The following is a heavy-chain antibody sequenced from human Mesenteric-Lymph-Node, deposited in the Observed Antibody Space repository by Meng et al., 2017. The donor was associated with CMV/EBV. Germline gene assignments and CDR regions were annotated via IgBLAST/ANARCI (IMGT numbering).Heavy chain of an antibody. J-gene: IGHJ4*02. V-gene: IGHV7-4-1*02. D-gene: IGHD6-13*01. Sequence: SCQASGYTFTSYALNWVRQAPGQGREWMGRINTNTGNPSYAQGFTGRFVFSLDTSVSTAYLQISSLKAEDTAVYYCAREGATAGGNYWGQGTLVTVSS. CDR3: AREGATAGGNY. CDR2: INTNTGNP. CDR1: GYTFTSYA.